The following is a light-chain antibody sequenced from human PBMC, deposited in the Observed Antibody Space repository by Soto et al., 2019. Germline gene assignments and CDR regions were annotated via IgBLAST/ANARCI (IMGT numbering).Light chain of an antibody. J-gene: IGLJ2*01. CDR2: EVS. CDR1: SSDVGGYNY. V-gene: IGLV2-14*01. CDR3: TSYTRSRNLL. Sequence: QPVLTQYASVSGSPGQSITISCTGTSSDVGGYNYVSWYQQHPDKAPKLIIFEVSHRPSGVSNRFSGSKSGNTASLTISGLQAEDEADYYCTSYTRSRNLLFGGGTKLTVL.